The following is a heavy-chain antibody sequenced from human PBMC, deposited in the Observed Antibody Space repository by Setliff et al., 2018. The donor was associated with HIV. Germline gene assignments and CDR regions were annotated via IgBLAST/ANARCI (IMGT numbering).Heavy chain of an antibody. V-gene: IGHV7-4-1*02. D-gene: IGHD3-3*01. CDR2: INTNSGNP. Sequence: GASVKVSCKASGDIFSFYALSWVRQAPGQGLEWMGWINTNSGNPTYAQGFTGRFVFSLDTSVSTAYLQISSLKAEDTAMYYCARGGTHYDFWSGYRLGYVDLWGRGALVTAPQ. CDR1: GDIFSFYA. CDR3: ARGGTHYDFWSGYRLGYVDL. J-gene: IGHJ2*01.